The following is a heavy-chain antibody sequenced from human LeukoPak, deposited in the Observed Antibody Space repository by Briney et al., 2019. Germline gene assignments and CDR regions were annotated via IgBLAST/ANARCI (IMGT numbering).Heavy chain of an antibody. V-gene: IGHV4-30-4*01. CDR1: GGSISSGDYY. J-gene: IGHJ4*02. D-gene: IGHD4-17*01. CDR3: ARAGYGDYVSSPFDY. Sequence: SETLSLTCTVSGGSISSGDYYWSWIRQPPGKGLEWIGYIYYSGSTYYNPSLKSRVTISVDTSKNQFSPKLSSVTAADTAVYYCARAGYGDYVSSPFDYWGQGTLVTVSS. CDR2: IYYSGST.